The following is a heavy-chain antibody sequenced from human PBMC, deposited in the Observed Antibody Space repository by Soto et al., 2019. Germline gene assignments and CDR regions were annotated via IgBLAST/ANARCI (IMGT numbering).Heavy chain of an antibody. D-gene: IGHD3-10*02. V-gene: IGHV4-34*01. Sequence: KGLEWIGEINHSGSTNYIPSLKSRVTISVDTSKNQFSLKLSSVTAADTALYYCFFFQAEDGIRDVRSVPAFLLNRSSDL. CDR3: FFFQAEDGIRDVRSVPAFLLNRSSDL. J-gene: IGHJ2*01. CDR2: INHSGST.